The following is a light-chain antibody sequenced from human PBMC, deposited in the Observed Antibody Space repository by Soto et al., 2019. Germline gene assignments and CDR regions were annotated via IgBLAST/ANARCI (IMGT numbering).Light chain of an antibody. Sequence: EIVLTQYPGTLSLSPGERSTLSFMSSQSVSSSYLAWYQQKPGQAPRLLIYGASSRATGIPDRFSGSGSGTDFTLTISRLEPEDFAVYYCQQYDSSPKTFGQGTKVDIK. V-gene: IGKV3-20*01. CDR1: QSVSSSY. CDR3: QQYDSSPKT. J-gene: IGKJ1*01. CDR2: GAS.